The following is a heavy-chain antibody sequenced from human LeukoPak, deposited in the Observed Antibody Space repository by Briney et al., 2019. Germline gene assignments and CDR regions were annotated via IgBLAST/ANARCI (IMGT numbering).Heavy chain of an antibody. J-gene: IGHJ4*02. CDR3: AREGIAAAGIDY. D-gene: IGHD6-13*01. CDR2: ISGSSSYI. CDR1: GFTFSSYS. V-gene: IGHV3-21*01. Sequence: TGGSLRLSCAASGFTFSSYSMNWVRQAPGKGLEWVSSISGSSSYIYYADSVKGRFTISRDNAKNSLYLQMNSLRAEDTAVYYCAREGIAAAGIDYWGQGTLVTVSS.